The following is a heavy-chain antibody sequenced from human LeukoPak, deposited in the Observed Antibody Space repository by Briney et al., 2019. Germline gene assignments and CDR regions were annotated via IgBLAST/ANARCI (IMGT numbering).Heavy chain of an antibody. CDR1: GFTFSTYV. J-gene: IGHJ4*02. CDR2: ISDSGDNT. Sequence: GGSLRLSCAASGFTFSTYVMSWVRQAPGKGLEWVSGISDSGDNTYYADSVKGRFTISRDNSKNTLYLQMNSLRAEDTAVYSCAKGSGYDTDLDYWGQGTLVSVSS. V-gene: IGHV3-23*01. D-gene: IGHD5-12*01. CDR3: AKGSGYDTDLDY.